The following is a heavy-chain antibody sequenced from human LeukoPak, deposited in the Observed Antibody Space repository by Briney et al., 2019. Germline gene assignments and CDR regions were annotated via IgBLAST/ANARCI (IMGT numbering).Heavy chain of an antibody. CDR1: GDSLSSHY. Sequence: SETLSLTCTVSGDSLSSHYWSWIRQPPGKGLEWIGEINHSGSTNYNPSLKSRVTISVDTSKNQFSLKLSSVTAADTAVYYCARVAINYYDSSGYGFDWGQGTLVTVSS. D-gene: IGHD3-22*01. V-gene: IGHV4-34*01. CDR3: ARVAINYYDSSGYGFD. J-gene: IGHJ4*02. CDR2: INHSGST.